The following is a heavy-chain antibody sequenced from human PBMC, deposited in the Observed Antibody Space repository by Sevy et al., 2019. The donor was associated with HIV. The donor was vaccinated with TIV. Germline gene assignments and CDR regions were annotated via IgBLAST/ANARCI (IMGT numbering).Heavy chain of an antibody. D-gene: IGHD1-1*01. CDR1: GGSTSTYY. Sequence: SETLSLTCTVSGGSTSTYYWNWIRQPPGKGLEWIGYISDSGFSNDNPSLRSRVTISIDTSKNQLSLRLTSVSAADTAVYYCARGGGRTDWGMDVWGPGTTVTVSS. CDR2: ISDSGFS. V-gene: IGHV4-59*01. J-gene: IGHJ6*02. CDR3: ARGGGRTDWGMDV.